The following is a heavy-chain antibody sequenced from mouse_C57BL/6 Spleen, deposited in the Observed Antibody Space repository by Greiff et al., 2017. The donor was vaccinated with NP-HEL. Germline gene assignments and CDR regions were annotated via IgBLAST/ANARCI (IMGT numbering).Heavy chain of an antibody. J-gene: IGHJ2*01. CDR1: GYTFTSYW. CDR2: IDPSDSYT. Sequence: QVQLKQPGAELVKPGASVKLSCKASGYTFTSYWMQWVKQRPGQGLEWIGEIDPSDSYTNYNQKFKGKATLTVDTSSSTAYMQLSSLTSEDSAVYYCARSRGITTVVEDYWGQGTTLTVSS. V-gene: IGHV1-50*01. D-gene: IGHD1-1*01. CDR3: ARSRGITTVVEDY.